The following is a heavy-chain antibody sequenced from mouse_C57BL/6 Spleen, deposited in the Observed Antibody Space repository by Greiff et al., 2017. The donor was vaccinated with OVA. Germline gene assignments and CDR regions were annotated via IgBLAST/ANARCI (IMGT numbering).Heavy chain of an antibody. Sequence: VQLQQSGTVLARPGASVKMSCKTSGYTFTSYWMHWVKQRPGQGLEWIGAIYPGNSDTSYNQKFKGKAKLTAVTSASTAYMELSSLTNEDSAVYYCTREDTVVAYYAMDYWGQGTSVTVSS. CDR3: TREDTVVAYYAMDY. CDR2: IYPGNSDT. CDR1: GYTFTSYW. V-gene: IGHV1-5*01. D-gene: IGHD1-1*01. J-gene: IGHJ4*01.